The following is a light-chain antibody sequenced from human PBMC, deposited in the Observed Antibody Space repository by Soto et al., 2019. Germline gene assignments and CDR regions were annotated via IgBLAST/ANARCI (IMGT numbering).Light chain of an antibody. CDR1: SSDVGVYNY. CDR2: EVS. Sequence: QSALTQPASVSGSPGQSITISCTGTSSDVGVYNYVSWYQHHPGKAPKLMIYEVSNRPSGISSRFSGSKSGNTASLTISGLQAEDEADYYCSSYTSDSTSVFGGGTQLTVL. J-gene: IGLJ3*02. CDR3: SSYTSDSTSV. V-gene: IGLV2-14*01.